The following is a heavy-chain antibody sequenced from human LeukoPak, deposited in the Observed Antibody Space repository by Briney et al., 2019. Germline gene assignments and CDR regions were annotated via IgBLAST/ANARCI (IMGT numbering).Heavy chain of an antibody. Sequence: KPSETLSLTCSVSGGSISSSSYYWGWIRQPPGKGLEWIGSIYYSGSTYNNPSLKSRVTVSVDTSKNQFSLKLSSVIEADTAVYYCARAYAGYASRFDYWGQGILVTVSS. CDR3: ARAYAGYASRFDY. D-gene: IGHD1-1*01. V-gene: IGHV4-39*07. CDR1: GGSISSSSYY. CDR2: IYYSGST. J-gene: IGHJ4*02.